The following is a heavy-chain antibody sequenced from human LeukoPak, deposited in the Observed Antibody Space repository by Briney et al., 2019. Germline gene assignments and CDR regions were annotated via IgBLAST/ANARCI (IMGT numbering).Heavy chain of an antibody. J-gene: IGHJ4*02. CDR2: IYYSGST. CDR3: ARGRGYVWGSYRYRSPFGY. CDR1: GGSVNSGSYY. V-gene: IGHV4-61*01. D-gene: IGHD3-16*02. Sequence: SETLSLTCTVSGGSVNSGSYYWNWIRQPPGKGLEWIGYIYYSGSTNYNPSLKSRVTISVDTSKNQFSLKLSSVTAADTAVYYCARGRGYVWGSYRYRSPFGYWGQGTLVTVSS.